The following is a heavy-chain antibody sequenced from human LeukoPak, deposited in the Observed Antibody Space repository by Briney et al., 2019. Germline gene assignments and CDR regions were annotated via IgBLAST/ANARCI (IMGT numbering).Heavy chain of an antibody. CDR3: ARDKYGDYYFDY. V-gene: IGHV3-21*01. J-gene: IGHJ4*02. Sequence: GGSLRLSCAASGFTFTTYSMNWVRQAPGKGLEWVSSISSSSTYIYYADSVKGRFTISRGNARNSLFLQMNSLRAEDTAVYYCARDKYGDYYFDYWGQGTRVTVSS. CDR1: GFTFTTYS. D-gene: IGHD4-17*01. CDR2: ISSSSTYI.